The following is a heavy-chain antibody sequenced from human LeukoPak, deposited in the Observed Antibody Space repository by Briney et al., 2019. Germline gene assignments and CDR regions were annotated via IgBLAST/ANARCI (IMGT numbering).Heavy chain of an antibody. CDR1: GFTFSSYW. D-gene: IGHD2-2*01. CDR2: IKQDGSEK. J-gene: IGHJ4*02. CDR3: ASWDHTHSYADFDY. V-gene: IGHV3-7*01. Sequence: PGGSLRLSCAASGFTFSSYWMSWVRQAPGKGLEWVANIKQDGSEKYYVDSVKGRFTISRDNAKNSLYLQMNSLRAEDTAVYYCASWDHTHSYADFDYWGQGTLVTVSS.